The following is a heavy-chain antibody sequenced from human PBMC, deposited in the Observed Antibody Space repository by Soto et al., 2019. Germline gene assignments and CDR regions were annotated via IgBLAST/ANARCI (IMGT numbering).Heavy chain of an antibody. Sequence: EVQLVESGGGLVQPGGSLRLSCAASGLIFSDYHMDWVRPAPGKGLEWVGRIRRKANSYTTEYAASVKGRFTISRDDSKNSLYLQMNSLKSEDTAVYYCAMLGGWSGGSSGMDVWRQGTTVTVSS. CDR3: AMLGGWSGGSSGMDV. J-gene: IGHJ6*02. CDR2: IRRKANSYTT. D-gene: IGHD6-19*01. CDR1: GLIFSDYH. V-gene: IGHV3-72*01.